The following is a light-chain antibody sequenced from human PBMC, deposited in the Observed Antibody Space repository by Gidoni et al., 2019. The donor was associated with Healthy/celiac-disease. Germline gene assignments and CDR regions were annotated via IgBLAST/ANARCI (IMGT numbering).Light chain of an antibody. CDR3: QQYYSYPWT. Sequence: AIRMTQSPSSFSASTGDRVTITWRASQGISSYLAWYQQKPGKAPKLLIYAASTLQSGVPSRFSGSGSWTAFTLTISCLQSEDFATYYCQQYYSYPWTFXHXTKVEIK. CDR1: QGISSY. J-gene: IGKJ1*01. V-gene: IGKV1-8*01. CDR2: AAS.